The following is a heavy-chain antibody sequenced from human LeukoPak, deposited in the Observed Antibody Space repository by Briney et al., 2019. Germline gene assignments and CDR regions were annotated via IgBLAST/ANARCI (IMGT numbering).Heavy chain of an antibody. Sequence: PGGSLRLSCAASGFTFSSYWMHWVRQAPGKGLVWVSRINTDGSSTSYADSVKGRFTISRDNAKNTLYLQINSLRAEDTAVYYCARDIQLDPSGSYYGGFDYWGQGTLVTVSS. CDR1: GFTFSSYW. D-gene: IGHD1-26*01. J-gene: IGHJ4*02. CDR2: INTDGSST. V-gene: IGHV3-74*01. CDR3: ARDIQLDPSGSYYGGFDY.